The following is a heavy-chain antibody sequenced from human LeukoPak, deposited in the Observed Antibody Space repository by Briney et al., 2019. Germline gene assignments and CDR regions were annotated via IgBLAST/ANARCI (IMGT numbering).Heavy chain of an antibody. CDR2: IYHSGKT. CDR1: GYYISSGYY. J-gene: IGHJ4*02. V-gene: IGHV4-38-2*01. CDR3: AKHDGSSSGYYPLDY. D-gene: IGHD3-22*01. Sequence: PSETVSLTCDVSGYYISSGYYWGWIRQPPGKGLEWIGGIYHSGKTYYNLSLKSRVTISVDTSKNQFSLKLSSVTAADTAVYYCAKHDGSSSGYYPLDYWGRGTLVTVSS.